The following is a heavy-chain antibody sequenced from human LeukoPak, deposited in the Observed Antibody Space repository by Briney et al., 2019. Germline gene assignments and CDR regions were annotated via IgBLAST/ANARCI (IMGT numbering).Heavy chain of an antibody. CDR2: ISGSGGST. V-gene: IGHV3-23*01. J-gene: IGHJ4*02. Sequence: PGGSLRLSCAASGFTFNSYSMNWVRQAPGKGLEWVSAISGSGGSTYYADSVKGRFTISRDNSKNTLYLQMNSLRAEDTAVYYCAKFDTYYYDSSGPSVDYWGQGTLVTVSS. CDR3: AKFDTYYYDSSGPSVDY. D-gene: IGHD3-22*01. CDR1: GFTFNSYS.